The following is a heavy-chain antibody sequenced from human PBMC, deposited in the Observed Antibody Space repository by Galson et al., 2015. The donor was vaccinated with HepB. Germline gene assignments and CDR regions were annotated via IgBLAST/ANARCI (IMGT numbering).Heavy chain of an antibody. D-gene: IGHD3-3*01. CDR3: AREPITGRGYYYMDV. V-gene: IGHV4-31*03. J-gene: IGHJ6*03. Sequence: TLSLTCTVSGGSISRSGYYWSWIRQHPGKGLEWIGYIYHSGSTYYNPSLKSRVTISVDTSQNQFSLKLTSVTAADTAVFYCAREPITGRGYYYMDVWGKGTTVTVSS. CDR2: IYHSGST. CDR1: GGSISRSGYY.